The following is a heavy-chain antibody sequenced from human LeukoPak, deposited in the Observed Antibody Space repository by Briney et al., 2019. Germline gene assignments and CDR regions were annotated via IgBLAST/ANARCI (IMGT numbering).Heavy chain of an antibody. D-gene: IGHD6-6*01. CDR3: ARDQLVRYSRHYYYYGMDV. Sequence: SETLSLTCTVSGGSISSSSYYWGWIRQPPGKGLEWIGSIYYSGSTYYNPSLKSRVTISVDTSKNQFSLKLSSVTAADTAVYYCARDQLVRYSRHYYYYGMDVWGQGTTVTVSS. V-gene: IGHV4-39*07. J-gene: IGHJ6*02. CDR1: GGSISSSSYY. CDR2: IYYSGST.